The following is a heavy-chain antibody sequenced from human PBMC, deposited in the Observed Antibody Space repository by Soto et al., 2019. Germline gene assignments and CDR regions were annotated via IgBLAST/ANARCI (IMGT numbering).Heavy chain of an antibody. CDR1: GGSISEKY. V-gene: IGHV4-4*07. CDR2: IFANGHT. D-gene: IGHD6-13*01. Sequence: SETLSLTCIVSGGSISEKYWNWVRQPPGKGLEWIGLIFANGHTDYNPSLKSRVTMSVDASKNQFSLRLTSMTAADTAVYYCVASLAASGRNCLAPWGRGTLVTVSS. CDR3: VASLAASGRNCLAP. J-gene: IGHJ5*02.